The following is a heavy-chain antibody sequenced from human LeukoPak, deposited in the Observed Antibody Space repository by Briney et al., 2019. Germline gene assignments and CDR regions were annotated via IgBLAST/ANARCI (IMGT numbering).Heavy chain of an antibody. CDR3: ARSSSSWQFNYYYYGMDV. J-gene: IGHJ6*02. CDR2: ISAYNGNT. D-gene: IGHD6-13*01. V-gene: IGHV1-18*01. CDR1: GYTFTSYG. Sequence: ASVKVSCKASGYTFTSYGISWVRQAPGQGLEWMGWISAYNGNTNYAQKLQGRVTMTTDTSTSTVYMELRSLRSDDTAVYYCARSSSSWQFNYYYYGMDVWGQGTTVTVSS.